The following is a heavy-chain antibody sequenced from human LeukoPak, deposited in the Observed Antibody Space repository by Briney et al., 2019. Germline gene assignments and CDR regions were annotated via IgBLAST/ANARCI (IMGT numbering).Heavy chain of an antibody. D-gene: IGHD3-10*01. CDR3: ARAPNYSGSGSPFWEV. Sequence: ASVKVSCESSGYTFTNYGISWVRQAPGQGLEWMGWIGGYNGDTRYAHDLQGRVTVTTDTSTSTSYMELRSLRSDDTAVYYCARAPNYSGSGSPFWEVWGQGTLVTVSS. V-gene: IGHV1-18*01. CDR1: GYTFTNYG. J-gene: IGHJ4*02. CDR2: IGGYNGDT.